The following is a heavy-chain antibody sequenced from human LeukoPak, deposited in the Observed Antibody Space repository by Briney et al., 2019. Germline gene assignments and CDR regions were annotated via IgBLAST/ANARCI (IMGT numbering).Heavy chain of an antibody. Sequence: SVKVSCKASGGTFSSYAISWVRQAPGQGLEWMGGIIPIFGTANYAQKLQGRVTMTTDTSTSTAYMELRSLRSDDTAVYYCASADGGSYFRNYFDYWGQGTLVTVSS. CDR2: IIPIFGTA. CDR1: GGTFSSYA. V-gene: IGHV1-69*05. D-gene: IGHD1-26*01. J-gene: IGHJ4*02. CDR3: ASADGGSYFRNYFDY.